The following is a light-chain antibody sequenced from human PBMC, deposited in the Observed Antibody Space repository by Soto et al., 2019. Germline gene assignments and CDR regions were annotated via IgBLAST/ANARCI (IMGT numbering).Light chain of an antibody. V-gene: IGKV1-5*03. Sequence: DIQMTQSPSTLSASVGDRVTITCRASQSISSWLAWYQQKPGKAPKLLIYKASSLESGVPSRFSGSGSGTEFTLTISSLHPDDFATYYCQQYNSYPTTFGQGTKVDIK. J-gene: IGKJ1*01. CDR2: KAS. CDR1: QSISSW. CDR3: QQYNSYPTT.